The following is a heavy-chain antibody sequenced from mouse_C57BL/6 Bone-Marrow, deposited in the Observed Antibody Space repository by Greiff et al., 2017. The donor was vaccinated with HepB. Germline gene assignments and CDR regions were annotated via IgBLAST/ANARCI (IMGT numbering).Heavy chain of an antibody. CDR2: INPYNGDT. CDR3: ARGGTAPFDY. J-gene: IGHJ2*01. CDR1: GYSFTGYF. Sequence: EVKLVESGPELVKPGDSVKISCKASGYSFTGYFMNWVMQSHGKSLEWIGRINPYNGDTFYNQKFKGKATLTVDKSSSTAHMELRSLTSEDSAVYYCARGGTAPFDYWGQGTTLTVSS. V-gene: IGHV1-20*01. D-gene: IGHD1-2*01.